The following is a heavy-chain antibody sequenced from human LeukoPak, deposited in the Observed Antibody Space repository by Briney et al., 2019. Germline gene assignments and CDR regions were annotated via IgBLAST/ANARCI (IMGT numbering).Heavy chain of an antibody. D-gene: IGHD7-27*01. CDR3: AGGTGDSDAFDI. Sequence: SQTLSLTRAISGDSVSSNSVTWNWIRQSPSRGLEWLGRTYYRSTWYNDYAVSVRGRITVNPDTSKNQFSLHLNSVTPEDTAVYYCAGGTGDSDAFDIWGQGTMVTVSS. CDR1: GDSVSSNSVT. V-gene: IGHV6-1*01. CDR2: TYYRSTWYN. J-gene: IGHJ3*02.